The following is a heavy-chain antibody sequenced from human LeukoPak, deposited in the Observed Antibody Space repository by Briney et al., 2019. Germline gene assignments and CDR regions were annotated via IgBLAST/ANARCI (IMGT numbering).Heavy chain of an antibody. J-gene: IGHJ4*02. V-gene: IGHV1-69*13. CDR2: IIPIFGTA. Sequence: VASVKVSCKASGGTFSSYAISWVRQAPGQGLEWMGGIIPIFGTANYAQKFQGRVTITADESTSTAYMELSSLRSEDTAVYYCAREVRGLSGIHFDYWGQGTLVTVSS. CDR3: AREVRGLSGIHFDY. CDR1: GGTFSSYA. D-gene: IGHD3-10*01.